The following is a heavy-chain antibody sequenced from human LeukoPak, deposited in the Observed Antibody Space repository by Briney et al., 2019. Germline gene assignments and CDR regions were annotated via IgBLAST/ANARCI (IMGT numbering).Heavy chain of an antibody. Sequence: GGSLRLSXAPSGFTFSTYWMSWVRQAPGKGLEWVANVKQDGSETYYADSVKGRFTVSRDNAKNSLYLQMNSLRAEDTAVYYCARTIACDYWGQGTLVTVSS. CDR2: VKQDGSET. D-gene: IGHD6-13*01. CDR3: ARTIACDY. V-gene: IGHV3-7*01. J-gene: IGHJ4*02. CDR1: GFTFSTYW.